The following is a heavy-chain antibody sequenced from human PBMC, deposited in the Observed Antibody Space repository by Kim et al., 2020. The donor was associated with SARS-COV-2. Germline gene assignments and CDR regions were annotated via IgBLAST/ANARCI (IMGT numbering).Heavy chain of an antibody. V-gene: IGHV4-38-2*01. Sequence: SETLSLTCGVSGYSISSGYYWGWIRQSPGKALEYIGSIYHSGNIHYSPSLKGRVTISVDSSQNQLSLSLASVTAADTAVYYCARNREYSSVLVAEAFD. CDR1: GYSISSGYY. CDR2: IYHSGNI. CDR3: ARNREYSSVLVAEAFD. J-gene: IGHJ3*02. D-gene: IGHD6-19*01.